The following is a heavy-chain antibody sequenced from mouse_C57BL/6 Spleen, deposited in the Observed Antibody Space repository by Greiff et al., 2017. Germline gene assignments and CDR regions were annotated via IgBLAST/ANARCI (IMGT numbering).Heavy chain of an antibody. D-gene: IGHD4-1*01. CDR2: ISYSGST. Sequence: DVKLQESGPGMVKPSQSLSLSCTVTGYSITSGYDWHWIRHFPGNKLEWMGYISYSGSTNYNPSLKSRISITHDTSKNHFFLKLNSVTTEDTATYCCARETGTEAMDYWGQGTSVTVSS. CDR1: GYSITSGYD. V-gene: IGHV3-1*01. CDR3: ARETGTEAMDY. J-gene: IGHJ4*01.